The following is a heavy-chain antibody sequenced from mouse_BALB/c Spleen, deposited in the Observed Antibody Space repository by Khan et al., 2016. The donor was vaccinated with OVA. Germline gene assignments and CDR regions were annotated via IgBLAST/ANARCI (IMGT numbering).Heavy chain of an antibody. V-gene: IGHV9-3-1*01. Sequence: QIQLVQSGPELKKPGETVKISCKASGYTFTDYVMNWVKQAPGKGLRWMGWINTYTGEPTSADDFKGRFAFSLETSASTAYLPLNNLNTEDTATYFCASFHGGYWGQGTTLTVSS. J-gene: IGHJ2*01. CDR2: INTYTGEP. CDR1: GYTFTDYV. CDR3: ASFHGGY.